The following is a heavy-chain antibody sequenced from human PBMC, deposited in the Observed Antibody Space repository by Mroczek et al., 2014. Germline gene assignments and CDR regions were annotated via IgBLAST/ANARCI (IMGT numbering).Heavy chain of an antibody. Sequence: QVQLQQWGAGLLKPSETLSLTCAVYGGSFSGYYWSWIRQPPGKGWSGLGKSIIVESTNYNPSLKSRVTISVDTSKNQFSLKLSSVTAADTAVYYCARFGSSWYLERRNYYYYYGNGRLGPRDHGHRLL. J-gene: IGHJ6*02. CDR2: SIIVEST. CDR3: ARFGSSWYLERRNYYYYYGNGR. V-gene: IGHV4-34*01. CDR1: GGSFSGYY. D-gene: IGHD6-13*01.